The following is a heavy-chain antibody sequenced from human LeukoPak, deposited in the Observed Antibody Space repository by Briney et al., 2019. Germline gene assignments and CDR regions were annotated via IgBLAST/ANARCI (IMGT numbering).Heavy chain of an antibody. CDR2: IIPILGIA. Sequence: ASVKVSCKTSGDTFSDYTVNWVRQGPGQGLEWMGRIIPILGIATYAQKFQDRVTITADRSTSIAYMELSSLRSEDTAVYYCARGRYYGSGSKNWFDSWGQGTPVAVSS. V-gene: IGHV1-69*02. J-gene: IGHJ5*01. CDR1: GDTFSDYT. D-gene: IGHD3-10*01. CDR3: ARGRYYGSGSKNWFDS.